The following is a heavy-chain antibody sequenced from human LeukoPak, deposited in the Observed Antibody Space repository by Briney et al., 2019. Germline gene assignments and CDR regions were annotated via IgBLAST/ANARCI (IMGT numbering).Heavy chain of an antibody. CDR3: ARDGDAVLTRGYYYYMDV. Sequence: GGSLRLSCAASGFTFSSYTMNWVRQAPGKGLEWVSSISSSSSYIYYADSVKGRLTISRDNAKNSLYLQMNSLRAEDTAVYYCARDGDAVLTRGYYYYMDVWGKGTTVTVSS. J-gene: IGHJ6*03. CDR1: GFTFSSYT. D-gene: IGHD4-23*01. V-gene: IGHV3-21*01. CDR2: ISSSSSYI.